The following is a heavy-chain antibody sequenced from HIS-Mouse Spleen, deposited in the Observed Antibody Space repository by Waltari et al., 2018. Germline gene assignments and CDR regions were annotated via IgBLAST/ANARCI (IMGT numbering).Heavy chain of an antibody. CDR3: ARDPRGRLPSDYYYGMDV. CDR2: IYYSGST. D-gene: IGHD6-25*01. CDR1: GGSISSSSYY. J-gene: IGHJ6*02. V-gene: IGHV4-39*07. Sequence: QLQLQESGPGLVKPSETLSLTCTVSGGSISSSSYYWGWIRQPPGKGLEWIGSIYYSGSTDYNPSLKSRVTISVDTSKNQFSLKLSSVTAADTAVYYCARDPRGRLPSDYYYGMDVWGQGTTVTVSS.